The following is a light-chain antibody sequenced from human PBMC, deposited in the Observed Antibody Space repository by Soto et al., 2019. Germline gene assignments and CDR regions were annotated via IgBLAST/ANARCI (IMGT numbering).Light chain of an antibody. V-gene: IGKV1D-12*01. J-gene: IGKJ1*01. CDR1: QAISTW. Sequence: DLQMTQSPSSVSASVGDRVTITCRASQAISTWLAWYQQKPGKAPKLLIYAASNLQTGVPSRFSGSGSGTDFTLTISSLQPEDFETYYCQQANSFPRTFGQGTKVEIK. CDR3: QQANSFPRT. CDR2: AAS.